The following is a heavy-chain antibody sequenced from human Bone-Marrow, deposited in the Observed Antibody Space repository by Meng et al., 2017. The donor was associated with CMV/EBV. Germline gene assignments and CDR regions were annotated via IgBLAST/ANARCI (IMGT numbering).Heavy chain of an antibody. D-gene: IGHD3-3*01. Sequence: GGSLRLSCAASGFTFSSYSMNWVRQAPGKGLEWVSSISSSSSYIYYADSGKGRFTIYRDNAENSLYLQMNSMRAEDTAVYYCARDGTYYDFWSGYYAPMPYYYYGMDVWGQGTTVTVSS. CDR3: ARDGTYYDFWSGYYAPMPYYYYGMDV. J-gene: IGHJ6*02. CDR1: GFTFSSYS. CDR2: ISSSSSYI. V-gene: IGHV3-21*01.